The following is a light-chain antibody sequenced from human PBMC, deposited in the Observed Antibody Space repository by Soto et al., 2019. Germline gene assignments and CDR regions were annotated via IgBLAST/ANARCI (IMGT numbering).Light chain of an antibody. CDR3: QQRSNWLT. J-gene: IGKJ4*01. CDR1: RGISSN. V-gene: IGKV3D-11*01. CDR2: DAS. Sequence: IVMTQSPATLSVSPGERATLSCGASRGISSNLAWYQQKPGQAPRLLIYDASTRATGIPARFSGSGSGTDFTLTISSLEPEDFAVYYCQQRSNWLTFGGGTKVDIK.